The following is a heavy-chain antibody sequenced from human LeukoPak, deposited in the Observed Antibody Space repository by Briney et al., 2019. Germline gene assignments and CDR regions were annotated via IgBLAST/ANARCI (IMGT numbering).Heavy chain of an antibody. CDR2: IRYDGSNK. J-gene: IGHJ3*02. V-gene: IGHV3-30*02. D-gene: IGHD4-23*01. Sequence: GGSLRLSCAASGFTFGSYGMHWVRQAPGKGLEWVAFIRYDGSNKYYADSVKGRFTISRDNSKNTLYLQMNSLRAEDTAVYYCAKRWGKRPPDAFDIWGQGTMVTVSS. CDR3: AKRWGKRPPDAFDI. CDR1: GFTFGSYG.